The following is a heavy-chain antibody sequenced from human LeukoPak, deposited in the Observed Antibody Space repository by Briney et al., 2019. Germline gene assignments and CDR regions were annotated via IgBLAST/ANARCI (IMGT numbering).Heavy chain of an antibody. J-gene: IGHJ4*02. Sequence: GGPLRLSCAASGFPFRSYAMNWVRQAPGKGLEWVSVISGSGGSTYYADSVKGRFTISRDNSKNTLYLQMNSLRAEDTAVYYCAKPKDNPLYYFDYWGQGALVTVSS. CDR2: ISGSGGST. D-gene: IGHD1-14*01. CDR3: AKPKDNPLYYFDY. CDR1: GFPFRSYA. V-gene: IGHV3-23*01.